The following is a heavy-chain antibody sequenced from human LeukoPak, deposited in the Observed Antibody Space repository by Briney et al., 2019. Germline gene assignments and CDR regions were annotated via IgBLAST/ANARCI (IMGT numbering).Heavy chain of an antibody. D-gene: IGHD1-14*01. Sequence: SETLSLTCTVSGGSISSYYWSWIRQPPGKGLEWIGYIYYSGSTNYNPSLKSRVTISVDTSKNQFSLKLSSVTAADTAVYYCARALGAPHHHYYYGMDVWGKGTTVTVSS. J-gene: IGHJ6*04. CDR1: GGSISSYY. CDR3: ARALGAPHHHYYYGMDV. CDR2: IYYSGST. V-gene: IGHV4-59*01.